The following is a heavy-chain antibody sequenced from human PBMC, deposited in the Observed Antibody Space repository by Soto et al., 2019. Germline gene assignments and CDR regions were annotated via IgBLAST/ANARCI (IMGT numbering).Heavy chain of an antibody. Sequence: QVQLVETGGGVVQPGRSLRLSCAASGFTLSSYGMHWVRQAPGKGLEWVAVISNDGSNKYYADSVKGRFTISRDTSKNTLYLPMTSLRAEDTAMYYCAKDYYYDSSGWVDWGQGTLVTVSS. CDR1: GFTLSSYG. CDR3: AKDYYYDSSGWVD. D-gene: IGHD3-22*01. J-gene: IGHJ4*02. CDR2: ISNDGSNK. V-gene: IGHV3-30*18.